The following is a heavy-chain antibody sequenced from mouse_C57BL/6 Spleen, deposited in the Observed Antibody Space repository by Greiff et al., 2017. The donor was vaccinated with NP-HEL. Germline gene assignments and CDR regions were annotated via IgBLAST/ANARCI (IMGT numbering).Heavy chain of an antibody. Sequence: EVMLVESGGGLVKPGGSLKLSCAASGFTFSDYGMHWVRQAPEKGLEWVAYISSGSSTIYYVDTVKGRFTISRDNAKNTLFLQMTSLRSEDTAMYYCAFTVVATGGYYFDYWGQGTTLTVSS. CDR2: ISSGSSTI. CDR3: AFTVVATGGYYFDY. CDR1: GFTFSDYG. V-gene: IGHV5-17*01. J-gene: IGHJ2*01. D-gene: IGHD1-1*01.